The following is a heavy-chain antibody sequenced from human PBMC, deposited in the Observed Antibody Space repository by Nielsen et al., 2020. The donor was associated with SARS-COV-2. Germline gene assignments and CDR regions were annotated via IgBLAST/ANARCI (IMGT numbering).Heavy chain of an antibody. J-gene: IGHJ6*02. CDR3: ARLPHGYTYGRYYYHGLDV. CDR2: IDSSGNT. V-gene: IGHV3-13*04. D-gene: IGHD5-18*01. CDR1: GFPLFNYD. Sequence: GESLKISCAASGFPLFNYDMHWVRQAAGKGLEWVSSIDSSGNTYYADSVKGRFTISRENAKNSFFLQMNSLRAEDTAVYYCARLPHGYTYGRYYYHGLDVWGQGTTVTVSS.